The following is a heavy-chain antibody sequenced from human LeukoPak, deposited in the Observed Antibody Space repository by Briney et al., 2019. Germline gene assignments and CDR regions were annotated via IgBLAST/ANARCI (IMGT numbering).Heavy chain of an antibody. Sequence: ASVNVSCKASGFTCTRSAMQWVRQARGQRLEWIGWIVVGSGNTNYAQKFQESVTITRDMSTSTAYMEVSSLRSEDTAVYYCAAAAGNSGYDEDAFDIWGQGTMVTVSS. D-gene: IGHD5-12*01. CDR1: GFTCTRSA. CDR2: IVVGSGNT. J-gene: IGHJ3*02. V-gene: IGHV1-58*02. CDR3: AAAAGNSGYDEDAFDI.